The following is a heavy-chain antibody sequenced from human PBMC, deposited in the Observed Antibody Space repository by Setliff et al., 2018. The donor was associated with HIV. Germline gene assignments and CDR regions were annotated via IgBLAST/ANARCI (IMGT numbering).Heavy chain of an antibody. CDR2: IYNTGST. V-gene: IGHV4-59*11. CDR1: GGSISSHY. J-gene: IGHJ6*03. Sequence: PSETLSLTCTVSGGSISSHYMSWIRQPPGKGLEWIGYIYNTGSTNYNPSLKSRVTISIDTSKNQFSLKLSSVTAADTAVYYCARVPTRATADYYYYYMDVWGKGTTVTVSS. D-gene: IGHD6-13*01. CDR3: ARVPTRATADYYYYYMDV.